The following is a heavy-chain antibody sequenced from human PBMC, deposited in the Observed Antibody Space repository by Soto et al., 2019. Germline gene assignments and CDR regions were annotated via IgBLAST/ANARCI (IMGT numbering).Heavy chain of an antibody. CDR2: IYSGGST. Sequence: GGSLSLSCAASGFTFSNSYMSWVRQAPGKGLEWVSVIYSGGSTFYADSVKGRFTISRDNSNSKVSLEMNNLRAEDTAVYYCARDFTGYFDYWGQGALVTVSS. J-gene: IGHJ4*02. CDR3: ARDFTGYFDY. CDR1: GFTFSNSY. V-gene: IGHV3-53*01.